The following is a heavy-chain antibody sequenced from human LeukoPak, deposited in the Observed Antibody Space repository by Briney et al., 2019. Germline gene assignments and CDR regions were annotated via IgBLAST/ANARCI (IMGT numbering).Heavy chain of an antibody. J-gene: IGHJ4*02. CDR1: GGTFSSYA. V-gene: IGHV1-69*04. CDR2: IIPILGIA. CDR3: ARSIAAAGIFSYYFDY. Sequence: SMKVSCKASGGTFSSYAISWVRQAPGQGLEWMGRIIPILGIANYAQKFQGRVTITADKSTSTAYMELSSLRSEDTAVYYCARSIAAAGIFSYYFDYWGQGTLVTVSS. D-gene: IGHD6-13*01.